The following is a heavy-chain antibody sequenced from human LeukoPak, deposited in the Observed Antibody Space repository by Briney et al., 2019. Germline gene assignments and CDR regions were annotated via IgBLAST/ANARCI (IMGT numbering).Heavy chain of an antibody. Sequence: SVKVSCKASGGTFSSYAISWVRQAPGQGLEWMGGIIPIFGTANYAQKFQGRVTITADESTSTAYMELSRLRSDDTAVYYCARVFRGIAAAGKEVFDYWGQGTLVTVSS. CDR1: GGTFSSYA. CDR2: IIPIFGTA. CDR3: ARVFRGIAAAGKEVFDY. V-gene: IGHV1-69*01. D-gene: IGHD6-13*01. J-gene: IGHJ4*02.